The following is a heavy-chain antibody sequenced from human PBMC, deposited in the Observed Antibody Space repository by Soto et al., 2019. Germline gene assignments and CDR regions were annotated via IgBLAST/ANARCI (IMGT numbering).Heavy chain of an antibody. D-gene: IGHD3-16*02. Sequence: SETLSLTCSFSGDSVTSHYLTWIRQSPEKGLEWIGYMHYTGFSHYNPSLKSRLTISVDRSKNQFTLQLTSVTVADTAVYYCAKARCYTTDCYVPDSWGQGTLVTVSS. V-gene: IGHV4-59*02. CDR1: GDSVTSHY. CDR2: MHYTGFS. J-gene: IGHJ5*01. CDR3: AKARCYTTDCYVPDS.